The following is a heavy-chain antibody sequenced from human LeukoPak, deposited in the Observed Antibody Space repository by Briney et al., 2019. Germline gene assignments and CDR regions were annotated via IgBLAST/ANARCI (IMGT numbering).Heavy chain of an antibody. J-gene: IGHJ4*02. D-gene: IGHD3-10*01. CDR2: IYYSGST. CDR3: ASLIGSYSGLGKGDY. CDR1: GGSISSGGYY. V-gene: IGHV4-39*07. Sequence: SETLSLTCTVSGGSISSGGYYWGWIRQPPGKGLEWIGSIYYSGSTYYNPSLKSRVTISVDTSKNQFSLKLSSVTAADTAVYYCASLIGSYSGLGKGDYWGQGTLVTVSS.